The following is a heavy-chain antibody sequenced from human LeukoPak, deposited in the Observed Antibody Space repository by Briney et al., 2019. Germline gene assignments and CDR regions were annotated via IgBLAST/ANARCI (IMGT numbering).Heavy chain of an antibody. CDR2: ISAYNGNT. CDR1: GYTFTSYG. J-gene: IGHJ3*02. CDR3: ASNSGYDLRDAFDI. V-gene: IGHV1-18*01. Sequence: ASVKVSCKASGYTFTSYGISWVRQAPGQGLEWMGWISAYNGNTNYAQKLQGRVTMTTDTSTSTAYMELRSLRSEDTAVYYCASNSGYDLRDAFDIWGQGTMVTVSS. D-gene: IGHD5-12*01.